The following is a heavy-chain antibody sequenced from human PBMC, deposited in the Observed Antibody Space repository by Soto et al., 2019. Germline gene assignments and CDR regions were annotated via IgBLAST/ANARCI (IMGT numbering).Heavy chain of an antibody. J-gene: IGHJ6*03. V-gene: IGHV3-7*01. Sequence: EAHLVESGGGLVQPGGSLRLSCAASGFTFSNSWMTWVRQAPGKGLEWVANMNTDGSTKNYVDSVKGRFTSSRDNAQNSLYPQMAGLRAEDAAVFYCARHGHYCIDVWGRGTTVTVSS. CDR2: MNTDGSTK. CDR1: GFTFSNSW. CDR3: ARHGHYCIDV.